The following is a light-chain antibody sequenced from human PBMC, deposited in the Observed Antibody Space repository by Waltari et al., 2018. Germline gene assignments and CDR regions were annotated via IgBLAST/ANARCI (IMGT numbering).Light chain of an antibody. CDR1: QSIGNN. CDR2: DAS. V-gene: IGKV3-15*01. J-gene: IGKJ1*01. Sequence: EIVMTQSPSTMSVSPGERATLSCRATQSIGNNLAWYQQRPGQAPRLLINDASTRPTGVSGRFTGSGSGTEFSLTISGLQSEDFAIYYCQQYSDGTPWTFGQGTKVEI. CDR3: QQYSDGTPWT.